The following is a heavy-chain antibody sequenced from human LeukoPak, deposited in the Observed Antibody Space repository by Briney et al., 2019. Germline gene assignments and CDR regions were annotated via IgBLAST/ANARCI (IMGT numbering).Heavy chain of an antibody. V-gene: IGHV4-59*12. CDR3: ARGAFDIVVVPAVHDAFDI. D-gene: IGHD2-2*01. Sequence: SETLSLTCTVSGGSISGYYWSWIRQPPGKGLEFIGYMYYSGSTNYNPSLKSRVTISVDTSKNQFSLKLSSVTAADTAVYYCARGAFDIVVVPAVHDAFDIWGQGTMVTVSS. CDR1: GGSISGYY. J-gene: IGHJ3*02. CDR2: MYYSGST.